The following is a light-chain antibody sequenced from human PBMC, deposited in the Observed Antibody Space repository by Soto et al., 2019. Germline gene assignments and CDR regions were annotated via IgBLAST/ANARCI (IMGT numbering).Light chain of an antibody. V-gene: IGKV1-17*02. CDR3: RQHYSVPPWT. CDR2: AAS. Sequence: DIQMTQSPSSLSASVGDTVTIACRASQGISDDLNWYQQKPGEAPKRLIYAASSLQSGVPSRFSGSGSETEFTLTISDLQPEDFATYYCRQHYSVPPWTFGQGTKVEVK. J-gene: IGKJ1*01. CDR1: QGISDD.